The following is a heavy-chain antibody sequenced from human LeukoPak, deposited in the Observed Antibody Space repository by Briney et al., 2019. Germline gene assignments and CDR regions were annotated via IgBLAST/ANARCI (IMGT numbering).Heavy chain of an antibody. CDR2: IYYSGST. V-gene: IGHV4-59*12. J-gene: IGHJ3*02. CDR1: GGSISSYY. CDR3: ARFSYHHAFDI. D-gene: IGHD2-2*01. Sequence: SETLSLTCTVSGGSISSYYWSLIRQPPGKGLEWIGYIYYSGSTYYNPSLKSRVTISVDTSKNQFSLKLSSVTAADTAVYYCARFSYHHAFDIWGQGTMVTVSS.